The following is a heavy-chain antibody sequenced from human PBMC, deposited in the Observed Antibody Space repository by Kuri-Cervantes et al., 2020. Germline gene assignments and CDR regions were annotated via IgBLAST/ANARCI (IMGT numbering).Heavy chain of an antibody. CDR2: IWYDGSNK. CDR3: ARAPSIAVAGIVYYYYGMDV. D-gene: IGHD6-19*01. J-gene: IGHJ6*02. CDR1: GFTFSSYG. V-gene: IGHV3-33*01. Sequence: GESLKISCAASGFTFSSYGMHWVRQAPGKGLEWVAVIWYDGSNKYYADSVKGRFTISRDNSKNTLYLQMNSLRAEDTAVYYCARAPSIAVAGIVYYYYGMDVWGQGTMVTVSS.